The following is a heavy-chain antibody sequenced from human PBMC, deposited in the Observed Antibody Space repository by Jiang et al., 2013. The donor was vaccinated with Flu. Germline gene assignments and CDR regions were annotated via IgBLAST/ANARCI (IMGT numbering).Heavy chain of an antibody. CDR1: GYY. J-gene: IGHJ5*01. CDR3: ARGVYGAWVDS. CDR2: VEYSGRT. Sequence: GYYWSWIRQPPGKGLEWMGYVEYSGRTKYYPSVKSRVTISLDTSKSQLSLRLSSVTAADTAVYYCARGVYGAWVDSWGQGALVTVSS. V-gene: IGHV4-61*08. D-gene: IGHD2/OR15-2a*01.